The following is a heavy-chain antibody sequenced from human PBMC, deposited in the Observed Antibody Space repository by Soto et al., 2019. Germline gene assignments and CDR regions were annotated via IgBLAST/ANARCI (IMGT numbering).Heavy chain of an antibody. J-gene: IGHJ5*02. CDR2: IYWNDDK. CDR3: AHRSLFRYRRSWAREDWFDT. CDR1: GFSLSTSLVG. Sequence: SGPTLVNPTQTLTLTCAFSGFSLSTSLVGVVLIRQPPGKALEWLALIYWNDDKRYSPSLKSMLTITKDTSKNQVVLTMTNMDHVDRGTYSCAHRSLFRYRRSWAREDWFDTWGEGTMVTGSS. V-gene: IGHV2-5*01. D-gene: IGHD6-13*01.